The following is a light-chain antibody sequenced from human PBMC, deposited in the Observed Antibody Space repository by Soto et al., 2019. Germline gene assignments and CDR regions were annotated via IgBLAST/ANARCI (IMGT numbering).Light chain of an antibody. CDR2: AAS. J-gene: IGKJ4*01. CDR1: QSISSY. Sequence: DLQMTQSPSSLSASVGDRVTITCRASQSISSYLHWYQQKPGKAPKLLIYAASSLQSGVPSRFSGSGSGTDFTLTISSLQPEDFATYYCQQNYSTPLTFGGGTKVEIK. CDR3: QQNYSTPLT. V-gene: IGKV1-39*01.